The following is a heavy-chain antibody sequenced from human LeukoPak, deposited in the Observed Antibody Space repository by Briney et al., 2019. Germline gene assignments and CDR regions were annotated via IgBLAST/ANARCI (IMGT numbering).Heavy chain of an antibody. V-gene: IGHV3-33*01. CDR3: ARGGVGANYVDY. Sequence: GGSLRLSCAASGFTFSSYGMHRVRQAPGKGLEWVAVIWYDGSNKYYADSVKGRFTISRDNSKNTLYLQMNSLRAEDTAVYYCARGGVGANYVDYWGQGTLVTVSS. CDR2: IWYDGSNK. J-gene: IGHJ4*02. D-gene: IGHD1-26*01. CDR1: GFTFSSYG.